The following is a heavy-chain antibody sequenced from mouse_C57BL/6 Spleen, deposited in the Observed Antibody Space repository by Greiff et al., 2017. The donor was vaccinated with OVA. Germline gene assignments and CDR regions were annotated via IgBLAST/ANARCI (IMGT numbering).Heavy chain of an antibody. V-gene: IGHV8-8*01. Sequence: QVTLKVSGPGILQPSQTLSLTCSFSGFSLSTFGMGVGWIRQPSGKGLEWLAHIWWDDDKYYNPALKSRLTISKDTSKNQVFLKIANVDTADTATYYCARIEREYYGSKYYFDYWGQGTTLTVSS. D-gene: IGHD1-1*01. CDR2: IWWDDDK. CDR3: ARIEREYYGSKYYFDY. J-gene: IGHJ2*01. CDR1: GFSLSTFGMG.